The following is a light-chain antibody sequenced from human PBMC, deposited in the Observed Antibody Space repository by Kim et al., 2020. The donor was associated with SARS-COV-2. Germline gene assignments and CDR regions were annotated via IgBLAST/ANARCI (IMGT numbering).Light chain of an antibody. CDR2: GRN. J-gene: IGLJ2*01. Sequence: SSELTQDSAVSVALGQTARITGQGDSLRSYYASWYQQKPGQAPVLVIYGRNNRPSGIPDRFSGSTSGNTASLTITGAQAEDEADYYCKSRDSSGNVVFGGGTKLTVL. CDR3: KSRDSSGNVV. CDR1: SLRSYY. V-gene: IGLV3-19*01.